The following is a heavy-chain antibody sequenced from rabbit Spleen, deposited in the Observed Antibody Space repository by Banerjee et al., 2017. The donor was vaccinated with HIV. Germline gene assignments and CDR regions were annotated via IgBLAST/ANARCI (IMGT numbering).Heavy chain of an antibody. J-gene: IGHJ4*01. Sequence: QEQLVESGGGLVKPGASLTLTCIASGVSFSGNSYMCWVRQAPGKGLQWIACIDTGSSGFTYFASWAKGRFTISKTSSTTVTLQMTSLTAADTATYFCARFYAGYGDFGYAAMWGQGTLVTVS. CDR3: ARFYAGYGDFGYAAM. CDR1: GVSFSGNSY. D-gene: IGHD7-1*01. V-gene: IGHV1S45*01. CDR2: IDTGSSGFT.